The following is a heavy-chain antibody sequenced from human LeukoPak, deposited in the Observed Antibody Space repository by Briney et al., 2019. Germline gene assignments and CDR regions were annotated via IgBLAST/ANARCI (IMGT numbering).Heavy chain of an antibody. J-gene: IGHJ4*02. V-gene: IGHV3-53*01. D-gene: IGHD3-10*01. CDR1: GFIVSANY. CDR2: IYSGGSP. CDR3: ARDRSTSGSYFDY. Sequence: GGSLRLSCAASGFIVSANYMNWVRQAPGKGLEWVSVIYSGGSPFYADSVKGRFTISRDNSKNTVYLQMNSLRAEDTAVYYCARDRSTSGSYFDYWGQGTLVTVSS.